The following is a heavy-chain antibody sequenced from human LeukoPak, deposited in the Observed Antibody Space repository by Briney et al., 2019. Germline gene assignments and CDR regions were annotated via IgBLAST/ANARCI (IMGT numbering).Heavy chain of an antibody. Sequence: AGGSLRLSCAASGFTFSSYSMNWVRQAPGKGLEWVSYISSSSSTIYYADSVKGRFTISRDNAKNSLYLQMNSLRAEDTAVYYCARFITLKGLLFLVCAYWAQGTLVTVPS. D-gene: IGHD3-3*01. V-gene: IGHV3-48*01. CDR3: ARFITLKGLLFLVCAY. J-gene: IGHJ4*02. CDR1: GFTFSSYS. CDR2: ISSSSSTI.